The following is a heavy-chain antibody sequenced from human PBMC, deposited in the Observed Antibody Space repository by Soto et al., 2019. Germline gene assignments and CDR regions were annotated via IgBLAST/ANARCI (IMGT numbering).Heavy chain of an antibody. Sequence: EVQLVESGGGLVQPGGSLRLSCAASGFTFTSYWMDWVRQAPGKGLEWVAIINQDGSEKHYVDSVKGRFTISRDNAKNSLYLEMESVRCEAAAVCDCVTGCEDKGWGAYWGKGNLVTVSS. J-gene: IGHJ4*02. CDR2: INQDGSEK. V-gene: IGHV3-7*04. CDR3: VTGCEDKGWGAY. D-gene: IGHD3-16*01. CDR1: GFTFTSYW.